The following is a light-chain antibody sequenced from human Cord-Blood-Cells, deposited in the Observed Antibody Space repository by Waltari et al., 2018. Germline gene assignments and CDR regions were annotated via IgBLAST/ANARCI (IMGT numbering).Light chain of an antibody. Sequence: DIQMTQSPSSLSASVGDRVTITCRASQSISSYLNWYQQNPGKAPKLLIYAASSLQSGVPSRFSGSGSGTDFTLTISSLQPEDFATYYCQQSYSTPWTFGQGP. CDR2: AAS. J-gene: IGKJ1*01. CDR3: QQSYSTPWT. V-gene: IGKV1-39*01. CDR1: QSISSY.